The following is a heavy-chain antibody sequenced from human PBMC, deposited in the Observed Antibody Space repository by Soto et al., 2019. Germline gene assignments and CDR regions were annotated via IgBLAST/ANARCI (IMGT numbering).Heavy chain of an antibody. J-gene: IGHJ5*02. CDR2: IIPIFGTT. CDR1: GGTFSNYA. D-gene: IGHD2-15*01. CDR3: ANDGGRAGYFGNWFDP. V-gene: IGHV1-69*15. Sequence: QVQLVQSGAEVKKPGSSVKVSCKASGGTFSNYAITWVRQAPGQGLEWLGRIIPIFGTTDYAQKFQGRVTITADESTTTAYMELSSLRSDDTAVYYCANDGGRAGYFGNWFDPWGQGTLVTVSS.